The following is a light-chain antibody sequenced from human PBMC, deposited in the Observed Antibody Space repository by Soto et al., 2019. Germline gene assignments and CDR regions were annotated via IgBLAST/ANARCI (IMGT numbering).Light chain of an antibody. J-gene: IGKJ5*01. CDR2: GAS. V-gene: IGKV3-20*01. CDR1: QSVSSSY. Sequence: EIVLKQSPGTLSLSQLDRVTLSCMASQSVSSSYLAWYQQKPGQAPRLLIYGASSRATGIPDRFSGSGSGTEFTLTISSLQSEDFAVYYCQQYYNWPPITFGQGTRLEIK. CDR3: QQYYNWPPIT.